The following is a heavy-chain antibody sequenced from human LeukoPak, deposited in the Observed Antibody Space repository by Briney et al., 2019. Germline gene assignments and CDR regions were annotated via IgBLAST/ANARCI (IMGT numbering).Heavy chain of an antibody. CDR3: ARFNSKVTYYYMDV. V-gene: IGHV1-8*03. J-gene: IGHJ6*03. D-gene: IGHD2-21*02. CDR2: MNPNSGNT. CDR1: GYTFTSYD. Sequence: GASVKVSCKASGYTFTSYDINWVRQATGQGLEWMGWMNPNSGNTGYAQKFQGRVTITRNTSISTAYMELSSLRSEDTAVYYCARFNSKVTYYYMDVWGKGTTVTVSS.